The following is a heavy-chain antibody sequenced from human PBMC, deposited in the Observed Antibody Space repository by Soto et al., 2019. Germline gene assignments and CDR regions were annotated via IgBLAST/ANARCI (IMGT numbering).Heavy chain of an antibody. Sequence: GGSLRLSCAASGFTFDDYAMHWVRQAPGKGLEWVSAISGSGGSTYYADSVKGRFTISRDNSKNTLYLQMNSLRAEDTAVYYCAKAKGYCSSTSCYGRDYYYMDVWGKGTTVTVSS. V-gene: IGHV3-23*01. CDR3: AKAKGYCSSTSCYGRDYYYMDV. D-gene: IGHD2-2*01. CDR2: ISGSGGST. J-gene: IGHJ6*03. CDR1: GFTFDDYA.